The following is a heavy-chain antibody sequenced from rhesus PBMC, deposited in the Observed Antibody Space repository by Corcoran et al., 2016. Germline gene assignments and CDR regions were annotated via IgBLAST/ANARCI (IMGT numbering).Heavy chain of an antibody. CDR3: ASSLGAY. J-gene: IGHJ4*01. CDR1: GGSISVYHY. CDR2: IYGSGGRN. Sequence: QVPLQESGPGLVKPSETLSLTCAVSGGSISVYHYWSWIRQPPGKGLEWIGSIYGSGGRNYLNPSLTSRATRAVDTSKKQFAMKLSSVTAADTAVYYCASSLGAYWGQGVLVTVSS. V-gene: IGHV4S14*01. D-gene: IGHD1-44*02.